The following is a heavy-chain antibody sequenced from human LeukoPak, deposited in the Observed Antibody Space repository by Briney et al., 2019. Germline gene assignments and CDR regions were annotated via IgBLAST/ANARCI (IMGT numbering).Heavy chain of an antibody. CDR1: GGSISSGGYY. Sequence: SQTLSLTCTVSGGSISSGGYYWRWIRQPPGKGLEWIGYIYHSGCTYYNPSLKSRVTISVDRSKNQFSLKLSSVTAADTAVYYCAREHIAAAGTTAFDIWGQGTMVTVSS. CDR3: AREHIAAAGTTAFDI. D-gene: IGHD6-13*01. J-gene: IGHJ3*02. CDR2: IYHSGCT. V-gene: IGHV4-30-2*01.